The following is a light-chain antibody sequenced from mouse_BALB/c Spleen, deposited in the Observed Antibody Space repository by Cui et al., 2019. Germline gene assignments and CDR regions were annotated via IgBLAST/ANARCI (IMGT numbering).Light chain of an antibody. Sequence: ETTVTQSPASLSMAIGEKVTIRCKLSTDIDDDMNWYQQKPGEPPKLLISEGNTLRPGVPSRFSSSGYGTDFVFTIENMLSEDVADYYCLQSDNLPFTFGSGTKLEIK. J-gene: IGKJ4*01. CDR1: TDIDDD. CDR3: LQSDNLPFT. CDR2: EGN. V-gene: IGKV17-121*01.